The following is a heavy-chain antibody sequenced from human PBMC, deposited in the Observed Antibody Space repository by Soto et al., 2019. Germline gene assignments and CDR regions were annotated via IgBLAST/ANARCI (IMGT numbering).Heavy chain of an antibody. D-gene: IGHD1-1*01. CDR1: GGSINSQY. Sequence: SETLSLTCTLSGGSINSQYWSWIRQAPGKGLEWIGYIYYSGNTNYNPSLKSRVTISIHTSRNQFSLKLSSVTAADTAVYYCARRQRSWHPNCFDPWGQGTLVTVSS. CDR2: IYYSGNT. CDR3: ARRQRSWHPNCFDP. V-gene: IGHV4-59*11. J-gene: IGHJ5*02.